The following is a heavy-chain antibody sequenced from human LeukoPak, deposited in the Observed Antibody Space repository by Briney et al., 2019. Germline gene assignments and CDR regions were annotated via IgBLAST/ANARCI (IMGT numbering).Heavy chain of an antibody. J-gene: IGHJ5*02. CDR3: ARDQGFGGFDP. D-gene: IGHD3-10*01. CDR1: GYTFTTYG. V-gene: IGHV1-18*04. CDR2: ISAYNGNT. Sequence: GASVKVSCKASGYTFTTYGISWVRQAPGQGLERMGWISAYNGNTNYAQNLQGRVTMTTDTSTSTAYMELGSLRSDDTAVYYCARDQGFGGFDPCGQGTLVTVSS.